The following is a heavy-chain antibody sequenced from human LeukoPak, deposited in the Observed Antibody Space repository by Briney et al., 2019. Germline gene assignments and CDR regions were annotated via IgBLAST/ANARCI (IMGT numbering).Heavy chain of an antibody. CDR3: AKGSGYDILTGYYPHYHYYGMDV. J-gene: IGHJ6*01. Sequence: PGGSLRLSCAASGLTFSSYAMSGVRQAPGKGLEWGSTISGSGGSTYYADSVKSRFTISRDISKNTLYLQMNSLRGEDTAVFYCAKGSGYDILTGYYPHYHYYGMDVWGQGATVTVCS. CDR2: ISGSGGST. D-gene: IGHD3-9*01. CDR1: GLTFSSYA. V-gene: IGHV3-23*01.